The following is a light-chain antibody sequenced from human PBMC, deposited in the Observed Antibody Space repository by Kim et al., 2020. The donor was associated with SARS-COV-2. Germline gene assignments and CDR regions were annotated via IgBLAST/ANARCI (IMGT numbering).Light chain of an antibody. J-gene: IGLJ2*01. Sequence: VALGQTVRITCQGDSRRSYYATWYQKKPGQAPIVVIYGKNNRPSGTPDRFSGSSSGNTASLTITGTQAGDEADYYCNSRDSNDNVVFGGGTKLTVL. CDR3: NSRDSNDNVV. CDR2: GKN. CDR1: SRRSYY. V-gene: IGLV3-19*01.